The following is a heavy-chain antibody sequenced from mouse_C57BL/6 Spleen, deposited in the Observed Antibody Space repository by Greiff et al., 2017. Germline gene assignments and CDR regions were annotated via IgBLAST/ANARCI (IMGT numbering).Heavy chain of an antibody. CDR3: ARGTAVADY. CDR2: INPGSGGT. D-gene: IGHD1-1*01. V-gene: IGHV1-54*01. J-gene: IGHJ2*01. Sequence: VQLQQSGAELVRPGTSVKVSCKASGYAFTNYLIEWVKQRPGQGLEWIGVINPGSGGTNYNEKFKGKATLTADKSSSTAYMQLSSLTSEDSAVYFCARGTAVADYWGQGTTLTVSS. CDR1: GYAFTNYL.